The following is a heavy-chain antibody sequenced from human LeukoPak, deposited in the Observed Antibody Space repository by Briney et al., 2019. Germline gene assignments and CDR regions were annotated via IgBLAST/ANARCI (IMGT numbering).Heavy chain of an antibody. J-gene: IGHJ6*03. V-gene: IGHV3-23*01. CDR2: IGDSGSST. CDR3: AKDIGYRLYFYYMDV. CDR1: RFTLSTYA. Sequence: GGSLRLPCAASRFTLSTYAMNWVRQAPGKGLEWVSAIGDSGSSTSYADSVKGRFTISRDISKNTLYLQMNSLRAEDTAVYYCAKDIGYRLYFYYMDVWGKGTTVTVSS. D-gene: IGHD5-24*01.